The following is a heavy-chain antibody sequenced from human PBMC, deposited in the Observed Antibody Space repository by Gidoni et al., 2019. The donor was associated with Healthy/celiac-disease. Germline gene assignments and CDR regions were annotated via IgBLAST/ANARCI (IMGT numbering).Heavy chain of an antibody. D-gene: IGHD2-21*02. J-gene: IGHJ4*02. Sequence: QVQLQQWGAGLLKPSATLSLTCAVYGGSFSGYYWSWIRQPPGKGLEWIGEINHSGSTNYNPSLKSRVTISVDTSKNQFSLKLSSVTAADTAVYYCARGMVVTATKFDYWGQGTLVTVSS. CDR1: GGSFSGYY. CDR3: ARGMVVTATKFDY. V-gene: IGHV4-34*01. CDR2: INHSGST.